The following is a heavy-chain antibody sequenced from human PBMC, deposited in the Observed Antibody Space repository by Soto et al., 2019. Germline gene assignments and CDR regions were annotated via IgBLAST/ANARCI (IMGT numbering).Heavy chain of an antibody. Sequence: QVQLVQSGAEVKKPGSSVKVSCKASGGTFSNYAISWVRQAPGQGLEWVGGIIPIFGTTNFAQKFQGRVTITADESTTAAYMELSGLRSDDTAVYYCARDGGRDGYFGYWLDPWGQGTLVTVSS. D-gene: IGHD5-12*01. CDR3: ARDGGRDGYFGYWLDP. J-gene: IGHJ5*02. CDR2: IIPIFGTT. CDR1: GGTFSNYA. V-gene: IGHV1-69*12.